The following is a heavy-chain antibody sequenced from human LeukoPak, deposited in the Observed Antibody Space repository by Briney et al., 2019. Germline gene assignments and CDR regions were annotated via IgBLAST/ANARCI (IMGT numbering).Heavy chain of an antibody. J-gene: IGHJ4*02. Sequence: SETLSLTCTVSGGSISSYYWSWIRQPPGKGLEWIGYIYYSGSTNHNPSLKSRVTISVDTSKNQFSLKLSSVTAADTAVYYCARDRGGYTYSHDYWGQGTLVTVSS. CDR1: GGSISSYY. V-gene: IGHV4-59*01. CDR2: IYYSGST. CDR3: ARDRGGYTYSHDY. D-gene: IGHD5-18*01.